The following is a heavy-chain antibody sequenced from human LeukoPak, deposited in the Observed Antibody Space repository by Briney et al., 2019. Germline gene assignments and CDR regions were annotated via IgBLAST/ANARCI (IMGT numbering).Heavy chain of an antibody. CDR2: IHKNAIT. Sequence: PGGSLRLSCAASDFTVSSNYMTWVRQPPGKGPEWVSVIHKNAITSYADTVRGRFTISRDNSKNTLYLQMNNLRVDDTAVYYCARSLRVRGVPDYVDVWGKGTTVTVYS. V-gene: IGHV3-53*01. CDR3: ARSLRVRGVPDYVDV. D-gene: IGHD3-10*01. CDR1: DFTVSSNY. J-gene: IGHJ6*03.